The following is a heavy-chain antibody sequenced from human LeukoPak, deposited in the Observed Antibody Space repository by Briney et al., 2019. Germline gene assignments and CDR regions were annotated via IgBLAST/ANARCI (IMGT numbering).Heavy chain of an antibody. V-gene: IGHV1-69*13. CDR3: ARAHPQERGYYYGSGSYYTPFDY. D-gene: IGHD3-10*01. J-gene: IGHJ4*02. Sequence: ASVKVSCKASGYTFTSYDINWVRQAPGQGLEWMGGIIPIFGTANYAQKFQGRVTITADESTSAAYMELSSPRSEDTAVYYCARAHPQERGYYYGSGSYYTPFDYWGQGTLVTVSS. CDR1: GYTFTSYD. CDR2: IIPIFGTA.